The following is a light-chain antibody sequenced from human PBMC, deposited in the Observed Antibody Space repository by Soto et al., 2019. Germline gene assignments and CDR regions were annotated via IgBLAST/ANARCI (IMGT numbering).Light chain of an antibody. CDR1: SSDVGGYNY. CDR3: SSYAGSNNF. J-gene: IGLJ2*01. CDR2: EVT. Sequence: QSALTQPPSASGSPGQSVTISCTGTSSDVGGYNYVSWYQQHPGKAPKLIIYEVTKRPSGVADRFSGSKSGNTAPLTVSGLQADDEADYYCSSYAGSNNFFGGGTKLTVL. V-gene: IGLV2-8*01.